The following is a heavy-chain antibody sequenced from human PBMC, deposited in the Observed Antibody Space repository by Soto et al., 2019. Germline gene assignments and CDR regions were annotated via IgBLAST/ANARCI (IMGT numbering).Heavy chain of an antibody. Sequence: QVTLKESGPVLVKPTETLTLTCTVSGFSLSSARMGVSWIRQPPGKALEWLAHIFSNDEKSYSTSLKSRLTISKDTSKSQVVLTMTNMDPVDTATYYCARIGGKGFYYYYGMDVWGQGTTVTVSS. D-gene: IGHD2-15*01. CDR2: IFSNDEK. V-gene: IGHV2-26*01. CDR3: ARIGGKGFYYYYGMDV. CDR1: GFSLSSARMG. J-gene: IGHJ6*02.